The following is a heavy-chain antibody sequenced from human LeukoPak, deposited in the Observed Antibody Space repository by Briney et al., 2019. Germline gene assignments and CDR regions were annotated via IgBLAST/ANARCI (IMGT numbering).Heavy chain of an antibody. D-gene: IGHD1-1*01. J-gene: IGHJ4*02. CDR2: IKEDGSEI. CDR1: AFTFSSYW. CDR3: ARDDGVRTVDY. Sequence: GGSLRLSCAASAFTFSSYWMSWVRQAPGKGPEWVANIKEDGSEIHYVDSVKGRFTISRDNAKNSLYLQMNSLRAEDTAVYYCARDDGVRTVDYWGQGILVTVSP. V-gene: IGHV3-7*04.